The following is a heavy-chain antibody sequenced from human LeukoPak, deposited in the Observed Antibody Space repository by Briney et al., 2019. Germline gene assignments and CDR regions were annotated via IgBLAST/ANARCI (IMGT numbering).Heavy chain of an antibody. Sequence: GGSLRLSCAASGFTFSSYSMNWVRQAPGKGLEWVSSISSSSSYIYYADSVKGRFTISRDNAKNSLYLQMNSLRAEDTAVYYCAGDRNVDTAMERRALYYYGMDVWGQGTTVTVSS. CDR1: GFTFSSYS. CDR3: AGDRNVDTAMERRALYYYGMDV. D-gene: IGHD5-18*01. V-gene: IGHV3-21*01. CDR2: ISSSSSYI. J-gene: IGHJ6*02.